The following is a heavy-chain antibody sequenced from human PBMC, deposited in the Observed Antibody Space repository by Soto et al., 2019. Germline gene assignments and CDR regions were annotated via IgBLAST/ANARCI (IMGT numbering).Heavy chain of an antibody. V-gene: IGHV3-30*18. CDR1: GFTFSSYG. D-gene: IGHD3-10*01. CDR2: ISYDGSNK. Sequence: QVQLVESGGGVVQPGRSLRLSCAASGFTFSSYGMHWVRQAPGKGLEWVAVISYDGSNKYYADSVKGRFTISRDNSKNTLYLQMNSLRAEDTAVYYCAKDLCSYGSRGWCSFDYWGQGTLVTVSS. J-gene: IGHJ4*02. CDR3: AKDLCSYGSRGWCSFDY.